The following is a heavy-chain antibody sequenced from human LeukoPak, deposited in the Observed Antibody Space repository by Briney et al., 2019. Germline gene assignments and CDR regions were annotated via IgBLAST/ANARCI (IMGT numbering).Heavy chain of an antibody. CDR1: EYTFTGYY. V-gene: IGHV1-2*02. D-gene: IGHD5-18*01. Sequence: GASVKVSFKASEYTFTGYYIHWVRQAPGQGLEWMGWINPHSGGTNYAQKFQGRVTMTRDTSISTAYMELSRLTSDDTAVFYCARDWPARGYSYDYYFDYWGQGTLVTVSS. J-gene: IGHJ4*02. CDR3: ARDWPARGYSYDYYFDY. CDR2: INPHSGGT.